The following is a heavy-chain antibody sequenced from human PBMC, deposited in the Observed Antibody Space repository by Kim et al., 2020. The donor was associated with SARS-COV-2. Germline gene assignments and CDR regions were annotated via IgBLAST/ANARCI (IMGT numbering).Heavy chain of an antibody. D-gene: IGHD3-3*01. CDR2: ISSKDGAT. CDR3: ARADPLGSGFPYYDFDF. V-gene: IGHV1-2*02. J-gene: IGHJ4*02. Sequence: ASVKVSCRASGYIFIGYYIYWLRQAPGQGLEWLGWISSKDGATEYAQKFQGRVMMTTDTSVKTVYMELHGLRSEDTAVYYCARADPLGSGFPYYDFDFWGQGALVTVSS. CDR1: GYIFIGYY.